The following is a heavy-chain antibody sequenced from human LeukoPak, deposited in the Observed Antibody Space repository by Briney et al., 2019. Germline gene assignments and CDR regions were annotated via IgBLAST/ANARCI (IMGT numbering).Heavy chain of an antibody. CDR2: ISYNGAS. J-gene: IGHJ5*02. V-gene: IGHV4-61*01. Sequence: SETLSLTCTVSGGSVSSDTYYWSWIRQPPGKGLEWIGYISYNGASNHNPSLKSRVTMSVGTSKNQFSLKLSSVIAADTAVYYFARSYGSRSYYPFDPWGQGTLVTVSS. CDR3: ARSYGSRSYYPFDP. CDR1: GGSVSSDTYY. D-gene: IGHD3-10*01.